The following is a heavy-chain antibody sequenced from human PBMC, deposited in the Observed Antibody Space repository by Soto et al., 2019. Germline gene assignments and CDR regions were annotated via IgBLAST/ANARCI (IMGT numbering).Heavy chain of an antibody. Sequence: QDQLVQSGAEVKKPGSSVKVSCKASGGTFSSHTFSWVRQAPGQGLEWMGRIIPALGTATYAQKFQGRVTITADESATTVYMGLISLRSEDTAVYYCARPVFGDYWYFDLWGRGTLVTVSS. CDR2: IIPALGTA. V-gene: IGHV1-69*08. D-gene: IGHD4-17*01. CDR1: GGTFSSHT. CDR3: ARPVFGDYWYFDL. J-gene: IGHJ2*01.